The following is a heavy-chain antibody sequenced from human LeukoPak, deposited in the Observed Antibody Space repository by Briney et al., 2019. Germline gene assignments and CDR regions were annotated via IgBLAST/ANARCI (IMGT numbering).Heavy chain of an antibody. CDR3: ARAGWGTVAGVFDY. CDR1: GFTFSSYW. Sequence: GGSLRLSCAASGFTFSSYWMSWVRQAPGKGLEWVAVISYDGSNKYYADSVKGRFTISRDNSKNTLYLQMNSLGAEDTAVYYCARAGWGTVAGVFDYWGLGTLVTVSS. V-gene: IGHV3-30*03. CDR2: ISYDGSNK. J-gene: IGHJ4*02. D-gene: IGHD6-19*01.